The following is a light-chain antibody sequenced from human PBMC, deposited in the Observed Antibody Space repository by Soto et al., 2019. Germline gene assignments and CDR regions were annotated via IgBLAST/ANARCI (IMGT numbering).Light chain of an antibody. CDR3: QQRSNWPKT. J-gene: IGKJ1*01. V-gene: IGKV3-15*01. CDR2: GAS. Sequence: EILMTQSPATLSVSPGERATLSCRASQSVSSNLAWYQQKPGQAPRLLIYGASTRATGIPAMFSGSGSGTEFTLTISSLEPEDFAVYYCQQRSNWPKTFGRGTKVDIK. CDR1: QSVSSN.